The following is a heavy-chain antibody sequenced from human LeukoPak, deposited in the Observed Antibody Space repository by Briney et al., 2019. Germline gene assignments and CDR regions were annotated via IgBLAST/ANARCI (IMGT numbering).Heavy chain of an antibody. CDR2: IKPKTDGETT. Sequence: GGSLRLSCAASGFTFSNAYMNWVRQAPGKGLEWVGRIKPKTDGETTECAAPVKDRFSISRDDSKSMMYLQMNSLKTEDTAVYYCITPLPYSAQGGQGTLVTVSS. J-gene: IGHJ4*02. V-gene: IGHV3-15*07. CDR3: ITPLPYSAQ. D-gene: IGHD2-21*01. CDR1: GFTFSNAY.